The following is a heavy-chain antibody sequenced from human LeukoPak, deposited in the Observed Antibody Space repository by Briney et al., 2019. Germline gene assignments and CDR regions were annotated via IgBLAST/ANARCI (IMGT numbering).Heavy chain of an antibody. CDR2: IYYSGST. J-gene: IGHJ4*02. V-gene: IGHV4-30-4*08. CDR3: AREGRGSTHFDY. Sequence: PSQTLSLTCTVSGGSISSGDYYWSWIRQPPGKGLEWIGYIYYSGSTYYNPSLKSRVTISVDTSKNQFSLKLSSVTAADTAVYYCAREGRGSTHFDYWGQGTLVTVSS. D-gene: IGHD2-2*01. CDR1: GGSISSGDYY.